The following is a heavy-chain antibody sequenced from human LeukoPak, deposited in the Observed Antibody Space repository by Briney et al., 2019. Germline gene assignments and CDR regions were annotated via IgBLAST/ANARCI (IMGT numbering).Heavy chain of an antibody. J-gene: IGHJ4*02. CDR1: GGSISSSNW. D-gene: IGHD2-15*01. V-gene: IGHV4-4*02. Sequence: SETLSLTCAVSGGSISSSNWWSWVRQPPGKGLEWIGEIYHSGSTNYNPSLKSRVTISVDKSKNQFSLKLSSVTAADTAVYYCWVRSATILGYCSGGSCYSDYWGQGTLVTVSS. CDR2: IYHSGST. CDR3: WVRSATILGYCSGGSCYSDY.